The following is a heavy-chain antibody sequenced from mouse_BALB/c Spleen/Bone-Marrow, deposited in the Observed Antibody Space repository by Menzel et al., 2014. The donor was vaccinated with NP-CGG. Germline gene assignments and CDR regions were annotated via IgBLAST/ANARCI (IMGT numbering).Heavy chain of an antibody. Sequence: EVHLVESGGGIVKPGGSLKLSCAASGFTFSDYYMYWVRQTPEKRLEWVATISDGGSYTYYPDSVKGRFTISRDNAKNNLYLQMSSLKSEDTAMYYCARGSSYFDYWGQGTTLTVSS. CDR3: ARGSSYFDY. CDR1: GFTFSDYY. V-gene: IGHV5-4*02. D-gene: IGHD1-1*01. CDR2: ISDGGSYT. J-gene: IGHJ2*01.